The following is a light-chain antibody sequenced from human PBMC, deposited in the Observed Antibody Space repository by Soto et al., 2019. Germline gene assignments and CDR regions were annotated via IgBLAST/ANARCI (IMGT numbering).Light chain of an antibody. V-gene: IGKV1-39*01. J-gene: IGKJ5*01. CDR2: AAS. CDR3: QQHNSFSIT. Sequence: DIQMTQSPSSLSASVGDRVTITCRTSQSISSSLNWYQQKPGKAPNFLIYAASSLQSGVPPGFSGSGSGTEFTLTINSLQADDFATYYCQQHNSFSITFGQGTRLEIK. CDR1: QSISSS.